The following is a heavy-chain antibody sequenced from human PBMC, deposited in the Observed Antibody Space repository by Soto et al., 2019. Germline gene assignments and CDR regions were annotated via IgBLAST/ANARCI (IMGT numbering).Heavy chain of an antibody. CDR1: GGSISSSSYY. J-gene: IGHJ6*02. D-gene: IGHD2-15*01. CDR3: ARVEANVAYGYYYYGMDG. V-gene: IGHV4-39*01. Sequence: SETLSLTCTVSGGSISSSSYYWGWIRQPPGKGLEWIGSIYYSGSTYYNPSLKSRVTISVDTSKNQFSLKLSSVTAADTAVYYCARVEANVAYGYYYYGMDGWSQGTTVTVSS. CDR2: IYYSGST.